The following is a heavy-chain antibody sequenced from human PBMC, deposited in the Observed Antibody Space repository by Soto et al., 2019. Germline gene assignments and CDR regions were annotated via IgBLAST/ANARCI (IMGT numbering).Heavy chain of an antibody. J-gene: IGHJ6*02. Sequence: GGSLRLSCAASGFTFSSYGMHWVRQAPGKGLEWVAVIWYDGSNKYYADSVKGRFTISRDNSKNTLYLQMNSLRAEDTAVYYCARVRGTPYGMDAWGQGTTVTVSS. CDR3: ARVRGTPYGMDA. CDR2: IWYDGSNK. V-gene: IGHV3-33*01. D-gene: IGHD2-15*01. CDR1: GFTFSSYG.